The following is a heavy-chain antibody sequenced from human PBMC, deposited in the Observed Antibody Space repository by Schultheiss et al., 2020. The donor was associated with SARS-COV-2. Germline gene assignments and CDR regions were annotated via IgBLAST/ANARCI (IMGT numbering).Heavy chain of an antibody. D-gene: IGHD1-26*01. CDR1: GFTFSSYE. V-gene: IGHV3-48*01. CDR2: ISSSSSTI. J-gene: IGHJ6*02. Sequence: GGSLRLSCAASGFTFSSYEMNWVRQAPGKGLEWVSYISSSSSTIYYADSVKGRCTISRDNSKNTLYLQVNRLRVEDMAVYYCARGSQWDRTMDVWGQGTTVTVSS. CDR3: ARGSQWDRTMDV.